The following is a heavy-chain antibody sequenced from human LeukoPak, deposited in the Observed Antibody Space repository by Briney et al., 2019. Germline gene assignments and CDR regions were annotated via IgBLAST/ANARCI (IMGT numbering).Heavy chain of an antibody. J-gene: IGHJ4*02. D-gene: IGHD6-13*01. CDR1: GFTFSSYS. V-gene: IGHV3-48*04. Sequence: PGGSLRLSCAASGFTFSSYSMNWVRQAPGKGLEWVSYISSSSSTIYYADSVKGRFTVSRDNAKNSLYLQMNSLRAEDTAVYFCASQYISSRIFDDWGQGTLVTVSS. CDR2: ISSSSSTI. CDR3: ASQYISSRIFDD.